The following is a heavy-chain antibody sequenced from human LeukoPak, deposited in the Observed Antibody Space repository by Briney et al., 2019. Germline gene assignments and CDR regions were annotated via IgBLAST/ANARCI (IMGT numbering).Heavy chain of an antibody. D-gene: IGHD5-18*01. V-gene: IGHV3-53*01. CDR3: ASSSAATAMGLDY. J-gene: IGHJ4*02. Sequence: PGGSLRLSCAASGFTVSSNYMTWVRQAPGKGREWVSIIYTGGSTKYADSVKGRFTIFRDNSKNTLYLQMNSLRVEDTAVYYCASSSAATAMGLDYWGQGTLVTVSS. CDR2: IYTGGST. CDR1: GFTVSSNY.